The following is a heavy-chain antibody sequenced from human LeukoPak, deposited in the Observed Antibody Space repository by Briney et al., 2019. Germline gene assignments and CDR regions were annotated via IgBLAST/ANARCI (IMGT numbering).Heavy chain of an antibody. CDR2: INGDGSST. J-gene: IGHJ4*02. V-gene: IGHV3-74*01. CDR1: ASTLTSYW. CDR3: ARGHHYYDSSAYYY. Sequence: SLRLSWPPSASTLTSYWTHCASQAPGKGLVCLSVINGDGSSTRYADSVKGRFTISRDNAKNTLSLQMNSLRAEDTAVYYCARGHHYYDSSAYYYWGQGTLVTVSS. D-gene: IGHD3-22*01.